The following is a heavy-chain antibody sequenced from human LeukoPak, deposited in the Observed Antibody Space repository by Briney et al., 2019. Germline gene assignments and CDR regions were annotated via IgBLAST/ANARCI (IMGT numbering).Heavy chain of an antibody. Sequence: SETLSLTCTVSGGSISDYSWSWIRQPPGKGLEWIGNIYYSGSANHNPSLKSRVTISVDTSKNQFSLKLSSVTAADTAVYYCAAEAPRSPYCSGGSCYSGWFDPWGQGTLVTVSS. CDR3: AAEAPRSPYCSGGSCYSGWFDP. CDR1: GGSISDYS. J-gene: IGHJ5*02. V-gene: IGHV4-59*01. D-gene: IGHD2-15*01. CDR2: IYYSGSA.